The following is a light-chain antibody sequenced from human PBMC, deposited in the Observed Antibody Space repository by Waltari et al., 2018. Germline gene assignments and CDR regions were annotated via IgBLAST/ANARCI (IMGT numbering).Light chain of an antibody. CDR3: AAWDDSLNGWV. V-gene: IGLV1-44*01. J-gene: IGLJ3*02. Sequence: QSVLTQSPSASGTPGQRVTISCSGSSPNIGSNTVNWYKQVPGTAPKLLISTNNHRTSGVPDRFAGSKSGTSASLAISGLQSEDEADYFCAAWDDSLNGWVFGGGTKLSVL. CDR1: SPNIGSNT. CDR2: TNN.